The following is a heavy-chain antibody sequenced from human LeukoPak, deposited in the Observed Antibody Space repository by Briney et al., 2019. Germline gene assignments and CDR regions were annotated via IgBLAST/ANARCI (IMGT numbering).Heavy chain of an antibody. D-gene: IGHD6-19*01. V-gene: IGHV3-33*01. Sequence: GGSLRLSCAASGFTFSSYGMHWVRQAPGKGLEWVAVIWYDGSNKYYADSVKGRFTISRDNSKNTLYQQMNSLRAEDTAVYYCARGWGGHSSGWYGYYFDYWGQGTLVTVSS. CDR2: IWYDGSNK. CDR3: ARGWGGHSSGWYGYYFDY. J-gene: IGHJ4*02. CDR1: GFTFSSYG.